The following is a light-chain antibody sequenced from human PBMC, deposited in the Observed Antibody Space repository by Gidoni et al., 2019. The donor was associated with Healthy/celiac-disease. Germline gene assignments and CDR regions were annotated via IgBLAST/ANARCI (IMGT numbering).Light chain of an antibody. Sequence: QSVLPQPPSASGPPGQGVTIPCSGSSSNIGSNTVNWYQQLPGTAPKLLIYSNNQRPSGVPDRFSGSKSGTSASRAISGLQSEDEADYYCAAWDDSLNGWVFGGGTKLTVL. CDR3: AAWDDSLNGWV. CDR1: SSNIGSNT. V-gene: IGLV1-44*01. CDR2: SNN. J-gene: IGLJ3*02.